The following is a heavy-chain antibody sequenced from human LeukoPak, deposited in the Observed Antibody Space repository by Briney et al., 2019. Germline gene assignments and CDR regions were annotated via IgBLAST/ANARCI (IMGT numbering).Heavy chain of an antibody. Sequence: PGGSLRLSCAASGFTFSSYWMSWVRQAPGKGLEWVANIKQDGSEKYYVDSVKGRFTISRDNAKNSLYLQMNSLRAEDTAVYYCARDRYCSSSSCYDAVFDYWGQGTLVTVSS. CDR1: GFTFSSYW. CDR2: IKQDGSEK. CDR3: ARDRYCSSSSCYDAVFDY. J-gene: IGHJ4*02. V-gene: IGHV3-7*01. D-gene: IGHD2-2*01.